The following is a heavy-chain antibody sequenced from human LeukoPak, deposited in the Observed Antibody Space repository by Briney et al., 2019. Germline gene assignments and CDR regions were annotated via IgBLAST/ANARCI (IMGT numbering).Heavy chain of an antibody. CDR2: ISPSGDHR. D-gene: IGHD3-22*01. CDR3: ARDAAYFDSSGYYPDPLDY. Sequence: GGSLRLSCAASGFTFSAYSINWVRQAPGKGLDWVSCISPSGDHRYYADSVRGRFTISRDNAKNSVYLQMNSLRAEDTAVYYCARDAAYFDSSGYYPDPLDYWGQGTLVSVSS. CDR1: GFTFSAYS. V-gene: IGHV3-21*01. J-gene: IGHJ4*02.